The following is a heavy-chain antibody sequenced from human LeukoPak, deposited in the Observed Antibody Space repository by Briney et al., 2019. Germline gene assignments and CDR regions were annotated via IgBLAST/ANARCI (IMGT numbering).Heavy chain of an antibody. V-gene: IGHV1-8*03. D-gene: IGHD3/OR15-3a*01. J-gene: IGHJ5*02. Sequence: ASVKVSCKASGYTVTSYDINWVRQATGQGLEWLGWMNPNSGNTGYAQKIQGRVTITRNTSITTAYMELSSLTSEDTAVYYCARGRDWLRWFDPWGQGTLVTVSS. CDR1: GYTVTSYD. CDR2: MNPNSGNT. CDR3: ARGRDWLRWFDP.